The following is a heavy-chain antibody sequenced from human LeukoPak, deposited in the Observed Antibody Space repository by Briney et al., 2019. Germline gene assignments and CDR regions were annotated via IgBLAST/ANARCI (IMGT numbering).Heavy chain of an antibody. CDR3: ARIEYSSSSPPRYNYMDV. V-gene: IGHV1-69*13. CDR1: GGTFSSYA. D-gene: IGHD6-6*01. Sequence: GASVKVSCKASGGTFSSYAISWVRQAPGQGLEWMGGIIPIFGTANYAQKFQGRVTITADESTSTAYMELSSLRSEDTAVYYCARIEYSSSSPPRYNYMDVWGKGTTVTVSS. J-gene: IGHJ6*03. CDR2: IIPIFGTA.